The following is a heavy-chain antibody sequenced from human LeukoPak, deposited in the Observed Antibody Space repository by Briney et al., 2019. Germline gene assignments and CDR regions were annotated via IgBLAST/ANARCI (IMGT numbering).Heavy chain of an antibody. Sequence: VXXXTLTEXSMHWVRQAPGKGLEWMGGFDPEDGETIYAQKFQGRVTMNEDTSTDTDYMEMRRLRDGERAGYYCAXXXXTTVTRHTPHDAFDIWGQGTMVTVSS. CDR3: AXXXXTTVTRHTPHDAFDI. V-gene: IGHV1-24*01. CDR1: XXTLTEXS. J-gene: IGHJ3*02. D-gene: IGHD4-17*01. CDR2: FDPEDGET.